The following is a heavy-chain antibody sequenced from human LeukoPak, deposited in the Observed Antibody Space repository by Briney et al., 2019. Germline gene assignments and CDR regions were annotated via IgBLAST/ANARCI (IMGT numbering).Heavy chain of an antibody. Sequence: GGSLRLSCAASGFTFSNYNMNWVRQAPGKGLEWVSYISSSRSTIYYADSVKGRFTISRDNAKNSLYLQMNSLRAEDTAVYYCARGARFGGTYFDYWGQGTLVTVSS. D-gene: IGHD3-10*01. J-gene: IGHJ4*02. CDR1: GFTFSNYN. CDR3: ARGARFGGTYFDY. CDR2: ISSSRSTI. V-gene: IGHV3-48*04.